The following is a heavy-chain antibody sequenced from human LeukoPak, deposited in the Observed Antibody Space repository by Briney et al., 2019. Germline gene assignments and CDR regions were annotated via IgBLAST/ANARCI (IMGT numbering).Heavy chain of an antibody. D-gene: IGHD6-19*01. CDR2: IYYSGTT. Sequence: SETVSLTCTVSGGSISTTSYFWTWIRQPPGEGLEWIGSIYYSGTTYFNSSLKSRLTISVERSKNHFSLKLSSLTVADTALYYCARVYSSTHNWFDTWGQGIQVTVSS. J-gene: IGHJ5*02. CDR1: GGSISTTSYF. V-gene: IGHV4-39*07. CDR3: ARVYSSTHNWFDT.